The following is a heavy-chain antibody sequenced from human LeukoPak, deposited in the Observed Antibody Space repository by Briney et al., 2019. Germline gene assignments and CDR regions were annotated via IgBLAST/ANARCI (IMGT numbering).Heavy chain of an antibody. V-gene: IGHV1-2*02. J-gene: IGHJ6*02. CDR3: AGLSRSVVPAAMIGDQPRAYYYYYGMDV. Sequence: ASVKVSCKASGYTFTGYYMHWVRQAPRQGLEGMGWINPNSGGTNYAQKFQGRVTMTRDTSISTAYMELSRLRSDDTAVYYCAGLSRSVVPAAMIGDQPRAYYYYYGMDVWGQGTTVTVSS. CDR1: GYTFTGYY. D-gene: IGHD2-2*01. CDR2: INPNSGGT.